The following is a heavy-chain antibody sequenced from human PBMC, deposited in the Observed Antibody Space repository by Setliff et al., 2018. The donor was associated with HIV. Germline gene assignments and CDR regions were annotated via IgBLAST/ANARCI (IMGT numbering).Heavy chain of an antibody. V-gene: IGHV4-34*01. J-gene: IGHJ3*02. Sequence: SETLSLTCAVYGGSFSGYYWSWIRQPPGKGLEWIGEINHSGSTDYNPSLESRVTISMDTSKNQFSLKLSSVTAADTAVYYCARNDAFDIWGQGTLVTVSS. CDR3: ARNDAFDI. CDR1: GGSFSGYY. CDR2: INHSGST.